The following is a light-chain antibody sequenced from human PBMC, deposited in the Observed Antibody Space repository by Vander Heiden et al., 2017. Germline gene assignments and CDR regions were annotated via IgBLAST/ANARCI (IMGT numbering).Light chain of an antibody. Sequence: QYVLTTPPSTSATPGQRVTISCSGSNSNIGINAVNVYQQLPQAPPSILISTNDQRTSGVLDRFSGSRSGTSASLSVSGLRSEDEADYYCAAWDDSLTGLVFGGGTKLTVL. CDR3: AAWDDSLTGLV. CDR2: TND. CDR1: NSNIGINA. J-gene: IGLJ2*01. V-gene: IGLV1-44*01.